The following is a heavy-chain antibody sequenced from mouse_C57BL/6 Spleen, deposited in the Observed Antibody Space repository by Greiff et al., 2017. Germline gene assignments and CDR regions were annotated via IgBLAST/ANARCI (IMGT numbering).Heavy chain of an antibody. J-gene: IGHJ2*01. Sequence: VQLKESEGGLVQPGSSMKLSCTASGFTFSDYYMAWVRQVPEKGLEWVANINYDGSSTYYLDSLKSRFIISRDNAKNILYLQMSSLKSEDTATYYCARVGDLYYFDYWGQGTTLTVSS. CDR3: ARVGDLYYFDY. CDR2: INYDGSST. CDR1: GFTFSDYY. V-gene: IGHV5-16*01.